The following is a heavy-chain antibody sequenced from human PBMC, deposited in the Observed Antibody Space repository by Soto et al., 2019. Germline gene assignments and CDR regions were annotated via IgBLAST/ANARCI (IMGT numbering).Heavy chain of an antibody. D-gene: IGHD2-21*01. Sequence: ASVKVSCKASGYTFSSYDINWVRQATGQGLEWMGWMNSNSGNTGYAQKFQGRVTMTRKTSISTAYMELSSLRSEDTAVYYCARGLGDGGLRPFEYWGQGTPVTVSS. J-gene: IGHJ4*02. CDR1: GYTFSSYD. CDR2: MNSNSGNT. CDR3: ARGLGDGGLRPFEY. V-gene: IGHV1-8*01.